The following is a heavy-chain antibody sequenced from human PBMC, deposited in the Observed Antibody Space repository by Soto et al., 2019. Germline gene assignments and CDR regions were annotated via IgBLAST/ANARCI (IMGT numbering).Heavy chain of an antibody. CDR1: GFTFSSYA. Sequence: EVQLLESGGGLVQPGGSLRLSCAASGFTFSSYAMSWVRQAPGKGLEWVSVISGSGNTYYADSVKGRFTISRDNSKNTLYLQMNSLRAEDTAVYYCAKDPYGVNSREAFDIWGQGTMVTVSS. CDR3: AKDPYGVNSREAFDI. V-gene: IGHV3-23*01. D-gene: IGHD4-17*01. J-gene: IGHJ3*02. CDR2: ISGSGNT.